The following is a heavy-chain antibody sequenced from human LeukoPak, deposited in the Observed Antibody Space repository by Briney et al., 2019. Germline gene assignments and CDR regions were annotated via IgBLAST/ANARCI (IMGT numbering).Heavy chain of an antibody. V-gene: IGHV3-23*01. J-gene: IGHJ6*03. Sequence: PGGSLRLSCAGSGFTFGSYAMSWVRQAPGKGLEWVSAISGSGDDTYYADPVKGRFTISSDNSKNTLFLQMNSLRAEDTAVYYCAKMRSYYYMDVWGKGTTVAVSS. CDR3: AKMRSYYYMDV. CDR2: ISGSGDDT. CDR1: GFTFGSYA.